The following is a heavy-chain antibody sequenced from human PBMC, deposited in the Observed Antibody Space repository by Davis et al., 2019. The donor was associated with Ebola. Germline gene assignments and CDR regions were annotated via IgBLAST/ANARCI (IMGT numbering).Heavy chain of an antibody. CDR3: ARGGTWNLDYGMDV. Sequence: AASVKVSCKASGGTFSSDGISWVRQAPGQGLEWMGRIIPIVGIANYPPKFQGRVTITADKSTSTANMEVNSLRSEDTAVYYCARGGTWNLDYGMDVWGQGTTVTVSS. CDR1: GGTFSSDG. CDR2: IIPIVGIA. J-gene: IGHJ6*02. V-gene: IGHV1-69*04. D-gene: IGHD1-1*01.